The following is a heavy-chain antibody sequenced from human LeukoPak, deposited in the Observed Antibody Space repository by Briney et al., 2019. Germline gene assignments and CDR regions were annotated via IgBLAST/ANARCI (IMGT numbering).Heavy chain of an antibody. CDR2: INHSGST. D-gene: IGHD1-14*01. J-gene: IGHJ4*02. CDR3: ARSNRGAFDY. V-gene: IGHV4-34*01. CDR1: GGSFSGYY. Sequence: NPSETLSLTCAVYGGSFSGYYWSWIRQPPGKGLEWIGEINHSGSTNYNPSLKSRVTISVDTSKNQFSLKLSSVTAADTAVYYCARSNRGAFDYWGQGTLVTVSS.